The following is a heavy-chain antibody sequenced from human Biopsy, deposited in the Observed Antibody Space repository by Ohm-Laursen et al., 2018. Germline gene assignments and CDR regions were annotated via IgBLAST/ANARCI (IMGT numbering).Heavy chain of an antibody. J-gene: IGHJ3*01. V-gene: IGHV4-4*07. CDR3: ASVVLGPTNDAFDL. CDR2: IYPGGST. CDR1: GGDINNYY. D-gene: IGHD3-22*01. Sequence: SDTLSLTCNVSGGDINNYYWSWIRQPAGQGLEWIGPIYPGGSTNYNPSLKSRVTMSVDTSKKQLSLRRRSVTAADTAMYYCASVVLGPTNDAFDLWGQGTMVVVSS.